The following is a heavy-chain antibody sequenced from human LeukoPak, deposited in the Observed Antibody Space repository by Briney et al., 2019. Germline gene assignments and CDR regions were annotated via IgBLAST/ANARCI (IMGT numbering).Heavy chain of an antibody. CDR2: IYTSGST. CDR1: GGSFSGYY. V-gene: IGHV4-4*09. CDR3: ARDSGYDNGRFDY. Sequence: SETLSLTCGVSGGSFSGYYWSWIRQSPGKGLEWIGYIYTSGSTNYNPSLKSRVTISVDTSKNQFSLKLSSVTAADTAVYYCARDSGYDNGRFDYWGQGTLVTVSS. J-gene: IGHJ4*02. D-gene: IGHD5-12*01.